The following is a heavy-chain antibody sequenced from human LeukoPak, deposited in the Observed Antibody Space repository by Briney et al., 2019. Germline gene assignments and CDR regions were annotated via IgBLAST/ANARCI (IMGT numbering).Heavy chain of an antibody. J-gene: IGHJ6*02. V-gene: IGHV1-46*01. CDR3: VWSYYYYGMDV. CDR1: GHTFTSYY. Sequence: ASVKVSCKTSGHTFTSYYMHWVRQAPAQGLEWMGMITSGGSTSYAQKFQGRVTMTRDTSTSTFYMDLNSLRSEDTAVYFCVWSYYYYGMDVWGQGTTVTVSS. D-gene: IGHD3-16*01. CDR2: ITSGGST.